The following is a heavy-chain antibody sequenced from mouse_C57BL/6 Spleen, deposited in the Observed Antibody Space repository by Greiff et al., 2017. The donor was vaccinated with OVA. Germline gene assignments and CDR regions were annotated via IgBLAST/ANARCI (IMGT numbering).Heavy chain of an antibody. CDR3: ARHDYDGEYYFDY. CDR1: GFTFSSYG. Sequence: EVKLVESGGDLVKPGGSLKLSCSASGFTFSSYGMSWVRQTPDKRLEWVATISSGGSYTYYPDSVKGRFTISRDNAKKTLYLQMSSLKSEDTAMYYCARHDYDGEYYFDYWGQGTTLTVSS. D-gene: IGHD2-4*01. J-gene: IGHJ2*01. CDR2: ISSGGSYT. V-gene: IGHV5-6*02.